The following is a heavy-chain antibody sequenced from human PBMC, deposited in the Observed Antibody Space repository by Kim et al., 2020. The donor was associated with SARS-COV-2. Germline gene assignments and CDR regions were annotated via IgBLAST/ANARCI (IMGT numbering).Heavy chain of an antibody. CDR3: ARSDSSGYYGLYFDY. D-gene: IGHD3-22*01. V-gene: IGHV4-34*01. Sequence: PSPQSRVTISVDTSKTQYSLKLSSVTAADTAVYYCARSDSSGYYGLYFDYWGQGTLVTVSS. J-gene: IGHJ4*02.